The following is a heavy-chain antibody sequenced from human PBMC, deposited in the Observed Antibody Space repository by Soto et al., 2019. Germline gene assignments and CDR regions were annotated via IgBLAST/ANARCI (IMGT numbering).Heavy chain of an antibody. V-gene: IGHV4-39*02. Sequence: QLQLQESGPGLVKPSETLSLTCTVSGGPIRSSSHYWGWIRQSPGTGLEWIGSIGESGDFYYNPSLKSPVTISVATSKNQFSLKLISVTGADSAIYYCATECEYVDYWGQGTLVTFSS. CDR2: IGESGDF. J-gene: IGHJ4*02. D-gene: IGHD3-16*01. CDR1: GGPIRSSSHY. CDR3: ATECEYVDY.